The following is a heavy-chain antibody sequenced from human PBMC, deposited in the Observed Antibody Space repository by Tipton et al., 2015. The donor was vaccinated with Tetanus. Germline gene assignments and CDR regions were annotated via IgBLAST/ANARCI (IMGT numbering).Heavy chain of an antibody. CDR3: AKELQQARIRFFDS. CDR1: GFTLSRYT. D-gene: IGHD3-10*01. CDR2: ISSSIRYI. J-gene: IGHJ4*02. V-gene: IGHV3-21*01. Sequence: SLRLSCTASGFTLSRYTLNWVRQAPGKGLEWVSSISSSIRYIYYADSVKGRFTISRDNAKNSLYLQMISLRAEDTAVYYCAKELQQARIRFFDSWGQGTQVTASS.